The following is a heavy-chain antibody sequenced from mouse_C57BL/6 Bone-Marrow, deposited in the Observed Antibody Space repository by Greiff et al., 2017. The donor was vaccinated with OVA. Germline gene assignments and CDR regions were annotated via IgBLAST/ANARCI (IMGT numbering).Heavy chain of an antibody. Sequence: VQLQQSGAELMKPGASVKLSCKATGYTFTGYWIEWVKQRPGHGLEWIGEILPGSGSTNYNEKFKGKATFTADTSSNTAYMQLSSLTTEDSAVYYCARGGDYYGSSYDYYAMDYWGQGTSVTVSS. CDR2: ILPGSGST. CDR1: GYTFTGYW. CDR3: ARGGDYYGSSYDYYAMDY. D-gene: IGHD1-1*01. V-gene: IGHV1-9*01. J-gene: IGHJ4*01.